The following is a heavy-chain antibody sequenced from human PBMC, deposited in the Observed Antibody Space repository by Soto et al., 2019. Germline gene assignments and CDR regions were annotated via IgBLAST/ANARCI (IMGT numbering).Heavy chain of an antibody. Sequence: GGSLRLSCAASGFTFDEYAMHWVRQVLGKGLEWVSGISWNSGSIGYADSVKGRFTTSRDNAKNSLYLQMNSLRAEDTALYYCARVNTAMGSFYYYYGMDVWGQGTRVTVSS. CDR1: GFTFDEYA. D-gene: IGHD5-18*01. J-gene: IGHJ6*02. V-gene: IGHV3-9*01. CDR2: ISWNSGSI. CDR3: ARVNTAMGSFYYYYGMDV.